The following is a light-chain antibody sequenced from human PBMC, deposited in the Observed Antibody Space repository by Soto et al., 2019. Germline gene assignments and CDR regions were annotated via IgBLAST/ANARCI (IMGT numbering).Light chain of an antibody. J-gene: IGLJ2*01. CDR3: PAWDNSPHVV. Sequence: SYELTQPPSVSVSPGQTATITCSGDKLGDKYVCWYQQKPGQAPLLVIYQDRKRPSGIPERFSGSNSGNTATLTISGTQAMDEADYYCPAWDNSPHVVFGGGTKLTVL. CDR1: KLGDKY. V-gene: IGLV3-1*01. CDR2: QDR.